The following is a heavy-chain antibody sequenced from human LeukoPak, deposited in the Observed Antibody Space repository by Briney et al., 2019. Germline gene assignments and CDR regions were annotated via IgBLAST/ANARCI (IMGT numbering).Heavy chain of an antibody. CDR1: GFTFSSYA. D-gene: IGHD6-13*01. CDR3: AKVGRDVAAAGPYYFDY. CDR2: ICESGVIT. Sequence: TGGSLRLSRAASGFTFSSYALSWVRQAPRKGLEWISIICESGVITYYADSVKGRFNISRDNSKNTLYLQMNSLRAEDTAVYYCAKVGRDVAAAGPYYFDYWGQGTLVTVSS. J-gene: IGHJ4*02. V-gene: IGHV3-23*01.